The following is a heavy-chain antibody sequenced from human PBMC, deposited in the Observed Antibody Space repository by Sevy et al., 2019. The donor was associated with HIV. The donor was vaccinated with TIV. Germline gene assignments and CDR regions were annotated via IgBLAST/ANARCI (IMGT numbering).Heavy chain of an antibody. Sequence: GGSLRLSCAASGFTFDYYWMNWVRQAPGKGLEWVANIKDDGSEKYYVDSVKGRFTISRDNAKNHLYVQMSSLRVEDTAVYYCVRTYVSTGYTNFRDGIFDIWGQGTKVTVSS. V-gene: IGHV3-7*03. J-gene: IGHJ3*02. CDR1: GFTFDYYW. CDR3: VRTYVSTGYTNFRDGIFDI. CDR2: IKDDGSEK. D-gene: IGHD5-12*01.